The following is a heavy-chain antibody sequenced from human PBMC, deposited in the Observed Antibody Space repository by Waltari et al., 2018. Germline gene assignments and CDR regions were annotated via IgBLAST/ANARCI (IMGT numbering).Heavy chain of an antibody. V-gene: IGHV4-38-2*01. CDR3: SRQVLGYCTSAACRRLES. D-gene: IGHD2-2*03. J-gene: IGHJ4*02. CDR1: GYAINSGFY. CDR2: IYHDGST. Sequence: QVQLKESGPGLLKASETLSLTCDVSGYAINSGFYWGWIRQPPGKGREWIATIYHDGSTFYNPSLTSRVSTSMDTSKNQFSLTLKSVTAADTAVYYCSRQVLGYCTSAACRRLESWGQGTLVTVSS.